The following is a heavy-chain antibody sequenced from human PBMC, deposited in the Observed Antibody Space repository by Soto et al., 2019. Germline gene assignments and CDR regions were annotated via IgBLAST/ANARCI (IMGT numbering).Heavy chain of an antibody. CDR3: ARHSGKYYFDY. D-gene: IGHD1-26*01. CDR2: IYYSGST. J-gene: IGHJ4*02. V-gene: IGHV4-39*01. Sequence: ESLCLTGPVSGGSISSSSYYWGWIRQPPGKGLEWIGSIYYSGSTYYNPSLKSRVTISVDTSKNQFSLKLSSVTAADTAVYYCARHSGKYYFDYWGQGTLVTVYS. CDR1: GGSISSSSYY.